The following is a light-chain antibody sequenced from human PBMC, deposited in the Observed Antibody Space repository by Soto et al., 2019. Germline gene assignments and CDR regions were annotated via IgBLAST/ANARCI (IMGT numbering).Light chain of an antibody. CDR2: DAS. V-gene: IGKV1-33*01. CDR1: QDISNY. J-gene: IGKJ1*01. CDR3: HREDNLPPT. Sequence: DIQMTQSPSSLSASVGDRVTITCQASQDISNYLNWYQQKPGKAPKLLIYDASNLETGVPSRFSGSGSRTDFTSTISNLQPEDIGPCYYHREDNLPPTFGQGTKLEIK.